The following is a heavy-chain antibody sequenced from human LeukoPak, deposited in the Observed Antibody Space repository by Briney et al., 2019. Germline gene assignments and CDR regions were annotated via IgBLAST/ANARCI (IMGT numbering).Heavy chain of an antibody. CDR3: ARNSSSSSPPERYNWFDP. V-gene: IGHV4-38-2*01. Sequence: SETLSLTCAVSGYSIGTDYYWGWIRQPPGKGLEWIGSIYNSGSTYYNPSLKSRTTISVDTSKNQFSLKLSSVTAADTAVYYCARNSSSSSPPERYNWFDPWGQGTLVTVS. CDR1: GYSIGTDYY. D-gene: IGHD6-6*01. CDR2: IYNSGST. J-gene: IGHJ5*02.